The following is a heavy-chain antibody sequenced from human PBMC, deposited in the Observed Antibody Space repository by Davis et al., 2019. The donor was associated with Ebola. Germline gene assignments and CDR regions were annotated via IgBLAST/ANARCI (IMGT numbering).Heavy chain of an antibody. CDR1: GFTFSSYA. J-gene: IGHJ6*02. CDR2: ISGSGGST. V-gene: IGHV3-23*01. Sequence: GESLKISCAASGFTFSSYAMSWVRQAPGKGLEWVSAISGSGGSTYYADSVKGRFTISRDNSKNTLYLQMNSLRAEDTAVYYCAKDRQPLLYGLYYYYGMDVWGQGTTVTVSS. CDR3: AKDRQPLLYGLYYYYGMDV. D-gene: IGHD2-2*02.